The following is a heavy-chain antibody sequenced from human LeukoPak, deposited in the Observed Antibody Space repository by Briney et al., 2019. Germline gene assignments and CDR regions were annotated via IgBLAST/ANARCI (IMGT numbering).Heavy chain of an antibody. CDR3: ARHQYYYGSGQPNWFDP. D-gene: IGHD3-10*01. V-gene: IGHV4-39*01. CDR1: GGSTSSSTYY. CDR2: IYFSGST. Sequence: SETLSLTCTVSGGSTSSSTYYCGWIRHPPGKGLEWTGSIYFSGSTYNNPSLESRVSLSVDPSKNQFTLKPSSVTAADTAVYYCARHQYYYGSGQPNWFDPWGQGTLVTASS. J-gene: IGHJ5*02.